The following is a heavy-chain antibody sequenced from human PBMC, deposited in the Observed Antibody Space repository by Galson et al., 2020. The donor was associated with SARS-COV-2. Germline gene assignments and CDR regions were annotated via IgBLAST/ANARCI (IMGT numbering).Heavy chain of an antibody. J-gene: IGHJ4*02. Sequence: ASVKVSCKASGYTFSTYGISWLRQAPGQGLEWMGWISGYNGITQYAQKFRGRATVTADTTTSTVFMELRSLESDDTAIYYCARDQSSWYFDNWGQGTQVTVSS. CDR1: GYTFSTYG. CDR3: ARDQSSWYFDN. CDR2: ISGYNGIT. D-gene: IGHD2-15*01. V-gene: IGHV1-18*01.